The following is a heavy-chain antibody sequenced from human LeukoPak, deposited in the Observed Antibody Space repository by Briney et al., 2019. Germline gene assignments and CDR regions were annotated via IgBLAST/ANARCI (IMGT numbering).Heavy chain of an antibody. D-gene: IGHD4-17*01. V-gene: IGHV3-53*01. CDR1: GFTVSSNY. J-gene: IGHJ4*02. CDR3: ARDNYGDYVDY. Sequence: GGSLRLSCAASGFTVSSNYMSWVRQAPGKGLERVSVIYSGGSTYYADSVKGRFTISRDNTKNTLYLQMNSLRAEDTAVYYCARDNYGDYVDYWGQGTLVTVSS. CDR2: IYSGGST.